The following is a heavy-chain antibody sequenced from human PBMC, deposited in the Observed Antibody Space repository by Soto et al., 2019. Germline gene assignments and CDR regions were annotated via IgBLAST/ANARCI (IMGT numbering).Heavy chain of an antibody. CDR3: ARAGWLAYFDY. V-gene: IGHV4-34*01. Sequence: SETLSLTCAVYGGSFSGYYWSWIRQPPGKGLEWIGEINHSGSTNYNPSLKSRVTISVDTSKNQFSLKLSSVTAADTAVYYCARAGWLAYFDYWGQGTLVTVSS. CDR2: INHSGST. CDR1: GGSFSGYY. J-gene: IGHJ4*02. D-gene: IGHD6-19*01.